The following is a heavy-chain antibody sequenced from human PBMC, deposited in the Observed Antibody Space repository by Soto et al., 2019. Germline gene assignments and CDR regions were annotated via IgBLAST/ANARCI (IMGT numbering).Heavy chain of an antibody. Sequence: QITLKESGPPLVKPTQTLTLTCSFSGFSLSTTGVGVGWLRQPPGKALEWLALVYWDNDKRYSPSLKSRLTITKDTSKNQAVLTMTNMDPVDTATDYCAHKGSFTAFDIWGQGTMVTASS. CDR1: GFSLSTTGVG. CDR2: VYWDNDK. CDR3: AHKGSFTAFDI. J-gene: IGHJ3*02. V-gene: IGHV2-5*02.